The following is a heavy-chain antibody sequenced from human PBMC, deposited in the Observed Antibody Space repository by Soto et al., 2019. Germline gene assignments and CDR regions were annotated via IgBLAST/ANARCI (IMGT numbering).Heavy chain of an antibody. Sequence: ASVKVSCKASGYTFTSYGISWVRQAPGQGLEWMGWISAYNGNTNYAQKLQGRVTMTTDTSTSTAYMELRSLRSDDTAVYYCARDFLSDGNQGVGYFHYWGQVTLVTVSS. D-gene: IGHD3-3*01. J-gene: IGHJ4*02. V-gene: IGHV1-18*01. CDR2: ISAYNGNT. CDR1: GYTFTSYG. CDR3: ARDFLSDGNQGVGYFHY.